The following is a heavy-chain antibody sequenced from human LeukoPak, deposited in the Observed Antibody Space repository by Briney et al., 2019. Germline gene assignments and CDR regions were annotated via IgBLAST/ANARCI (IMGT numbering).Heavy chain of an antibody. CDR3: ARDHDSSGYYQGIYYYMDV. V-gene: IGHV4-61*02. CDR1: GGSISSGSYY. Sequence: SETLSLTCTVSGGSISSGSYYWSWIRQPAGKGLEWIGRIYTSGSTNYNPSLKSRVTISVDTSKSQFSLKLSSVTAADTAVYYCARDHDSSGYYQGIYYYMDVWGKGTTVTISS. D-gene: IGHD3-22*01. CDR2: IYTSGST. J-gene: IGHJ6*03.